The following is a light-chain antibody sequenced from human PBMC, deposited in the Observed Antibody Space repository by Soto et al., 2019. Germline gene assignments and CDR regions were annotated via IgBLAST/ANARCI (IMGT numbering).Light chain of an antibody. CDR3: QQLSNWIT. J-gene: IGKJ5*01. Sequence: EMVMTQSPATLSVSPGERATLSCRASQSVSSYLAWYQQKPGQAPRLLIYDASNRATGIPARFSGSGSGTDFTLTNSILEPEDFAVYYCQQLSNWITFGQGTRLEIK. CDR2: DAS. V-gene: IGKV3-11*01. CDR1: QSVSSY.